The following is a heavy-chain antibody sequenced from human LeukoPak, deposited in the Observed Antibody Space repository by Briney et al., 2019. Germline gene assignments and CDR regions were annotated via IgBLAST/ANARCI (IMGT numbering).Heavy chain of an antibody. Sequence: AGGSLRLSCAASGFTFSSYSMNWVRQAPGKGLEWVSSISSSNSYIYYADSVKGRFIISRDNARKSLYLQLSSLTAGDTAVYYCARDREEHCSGGSCSSFQHWGQGTLVTVSS. J-gene: IGHJ1*01. CDR1: GFTFSSYS. V-gene: IGHV3-21*01. CDR2: ISSSNSYI. CDR3: ARDREEHCSGGSCSSFQH. D-gene: IGHD2-15*01.